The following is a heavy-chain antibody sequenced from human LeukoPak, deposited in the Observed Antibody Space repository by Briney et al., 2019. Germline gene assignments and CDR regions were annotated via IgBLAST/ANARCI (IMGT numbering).Heavy chain of an antibody. J-gene: IGHJ6*03. CDR1: GGSISSSSYY. V-gene: IGHV4-39*01. CDR2: IYYSGST. CDR3: ARQGGARYYYYYMDV. Sequence: SETLSLTCTVSGGSISSSSYYWGWIRQPPGKGLEWIGSIYYSGSTYYNPSLKSRVTISVDTSKNQFSLKLSSVTAADTAVYYCARQGGARYYYYYMDVWGKGTTVTISS. D-gene: IGHD1-26*01.